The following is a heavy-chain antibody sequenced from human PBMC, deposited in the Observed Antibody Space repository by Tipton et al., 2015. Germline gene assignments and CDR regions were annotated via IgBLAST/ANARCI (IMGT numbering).Heavy chain of an antibody. J-gene: IGHJ3*02. Sequence: TLSLTCSVSGDSISSSNWWSWVRQPPGKGLEWIGYIYYSGRTYYNPSLKSRLSISLDTSKNQFSLNLTSVTAADTAMYYCARVVAYYYDTSGSCDAFDIWSQGTMVTVSS. CDR1: GDSISSSNW. CDR2: IYYSGRT. V-gene: IGHV4-30-4*01. CDR3: ARVVAYYYDTSGSCDAFDI. D-gene: IGHD3-22*01.